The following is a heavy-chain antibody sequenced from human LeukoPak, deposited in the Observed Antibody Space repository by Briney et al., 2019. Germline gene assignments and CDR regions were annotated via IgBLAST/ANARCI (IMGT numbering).Heavy chain of an antibody. CDR1: GYTFTSYY. CDR2: INPNGGST. V-gene: IGHV1-46*01. Sequence: ASVKVSCKASGYTFTSYYMHWVRQAPGQGLEWMGIINPNGGSTSYAQKFQGRVTMTRDTSTSTVYMELSSLRSEDTAVYYCARRYYDILTGYYTIDYWGQGTLVTVSS. J-gene: IGHJ4*02. D-gene: IGHD3-9*01. CDR3: ARRYYDILTGYYTIDY.